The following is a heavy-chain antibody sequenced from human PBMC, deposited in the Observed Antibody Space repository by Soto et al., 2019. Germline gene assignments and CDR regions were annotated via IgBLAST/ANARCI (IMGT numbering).Heavy chain of an antibody. V-gene: IGHV3-48*02. CDR1: GFTFSSYS. CDR2: ISSSSSTI. J-gene: IGHJ6*02. D-gene: IGHD2-2*01. Sequence: GGSLRLSCAASGFTFSSYSMNWVRQAPGKGLEWVSYISSSSSTIYYADSVKGRFTISRDNAKNSLYLQMNSLRDEDTAVYYCARDNGLDGPAASSHPSLAEYGMDVWGQGTTVTVSS. CDR3: ARDNGLDGPAASSHPSLAEYGMDV.